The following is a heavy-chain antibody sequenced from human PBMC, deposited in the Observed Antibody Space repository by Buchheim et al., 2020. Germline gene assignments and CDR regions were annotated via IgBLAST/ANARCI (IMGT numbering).Heavy chain of an antibody. J-gene: IGHJ6*02. Sequence: QVQLQESGPGLVKPSETLSLTCTVSGGSISSYYWSWIRQPPGKGLEWIGYIYYSGSTNYNPSLKSRVTISVDTSKNQFSLKLSSVTAADTAVYYCARGADFWSGYYGHYYYGMDVWGQGTT. CDR3: ARGADFWSGYYGHYYYGMDV. V-gene: IGHV4-59*01. CDR1: GGSISSYY. CDR2: IYYSGST. D-gene: IGHD3-3*01.